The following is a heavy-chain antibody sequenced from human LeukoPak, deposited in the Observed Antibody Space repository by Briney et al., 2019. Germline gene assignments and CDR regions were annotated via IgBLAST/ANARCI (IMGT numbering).Heavy chain of an antibody. CDR3: ARHGMYGGDLLFDY. J-gene: IGHJ4*02. CDR1: GHIFTNSW. V-gene: IGHV5-51*01. D-gene: IGHD2-21*01. Sequence: GESLKISCKVSGHIFTNSWIGWVRQMPGKGLEWMGIIYPGDSDTRYSPSFQGQVTISADKSISTAYLQWSSLKASDTAMYYCARHGMYGGDLLFDYWGQGTLVTVSS. CDR2: IYPGDSDT.